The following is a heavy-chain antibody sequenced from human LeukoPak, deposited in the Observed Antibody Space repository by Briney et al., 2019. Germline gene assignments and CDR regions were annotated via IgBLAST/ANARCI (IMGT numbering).Heavy chain of an antibody. D-gene: IGHD2-15*01. CDR1: SASVTNYY. V-gene: IGHV4-59*02. J-gene: IGHJ4*02. CDR2: SLYSGSP. Sequence: KSSETLSLTCTVSSASVTNYYWNWIRHPPGKGLEWIGYSLYSGSPMYNPSLKSRVTISIDTSKNQFSLKLSSVIAADTAVYYCARAPGCRSGKCFSFDYWGQGVLVTVSS. CDR3: ARAPGCRSGKCFSFDY.